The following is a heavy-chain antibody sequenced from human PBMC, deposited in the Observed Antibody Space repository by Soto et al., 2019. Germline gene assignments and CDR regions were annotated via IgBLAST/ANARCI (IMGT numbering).Heavy chain of an antibody. Sequence: QVQLVQSGAEVKKPGSSVRVSCRTSGGTFKNYGFSWVRQAPGQGLEWMGGIFPMYGIANYGQSFQGRLTITADECMNTAYTDLRRPISEDTAVYYCGGGVGGSGVHCWGQGTQVNVSP. V-gene: IGHV1-69*12. D-gene: IGHD1-26*01. CDR1: GGTFKNYG. CDR2: IFPMYGIA. CDR3: GGGVGGSGVHC. J-gene: IGHJ4*02.